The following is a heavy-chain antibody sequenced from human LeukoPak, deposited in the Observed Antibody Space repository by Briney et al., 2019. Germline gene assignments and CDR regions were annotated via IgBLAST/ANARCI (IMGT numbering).Heavy chain of an antibody. CDR2: IYYSGST. CDR3: ASQRPTYYFGSGRHT. Sequence: SETLSLTCTVSGGSVSGATYYWSWIRQPPGKGLEWIGYIYYSGSTHYNPSLKNRVTISIDTSKNQFSLKLSSVTAADTAVYYCASQRPTYYFGSGRHTWGPGILVTVSP. J-gene: IGHJ4*02. CDR1: GGSVSGATYY. V-gene: IGHV4-61*01. D-gene: IGHD3-10*01.